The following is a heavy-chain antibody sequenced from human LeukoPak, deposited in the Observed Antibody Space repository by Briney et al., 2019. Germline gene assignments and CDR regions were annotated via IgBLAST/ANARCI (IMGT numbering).Heavy chain of an antibody. CDR2: MNPNSGNT. J-gene: IGHJ4*02. CDR3: ARVKSSSSQRIIDY. V-gene: IGHV1-8*01. Sequence: GASVKVSCKASGYTFTSYDINWVRQATGQGLEWMGWMNPNSGNTGYAQKFQGRVTMTRNTSISTAYMELSSLRSEDTAVYYCARVKSSSSQRIIDYWGQGALVTVSS. D-gene: IGHD6-6*01. CDR1: GYTFTSYD.